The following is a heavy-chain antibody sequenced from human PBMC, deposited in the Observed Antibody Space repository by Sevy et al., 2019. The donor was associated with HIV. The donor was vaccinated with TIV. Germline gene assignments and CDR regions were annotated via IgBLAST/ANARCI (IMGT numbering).Heavy chain of an antibody. CDR1: GGTFSSYA. V-gene: IGHV1-69*13. D-gene: IGHD4-17*01. CDR3: TTTTVTTLETAFDP. J-gene: IGHJ5*02. CDR2: IIPIFRTA. Sequence: VKVSCKASGGTFSSYAISWVRQAPRQGLERTGGIIPIFRTANYAQQFQGRVTITTDESTRTAYMDLSSLRSETTAVYYCTTTTVTTLETAFDPWGQGTLVTVSS.